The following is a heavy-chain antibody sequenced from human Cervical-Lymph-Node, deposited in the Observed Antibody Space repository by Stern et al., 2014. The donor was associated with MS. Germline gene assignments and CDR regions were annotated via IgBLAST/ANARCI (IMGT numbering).Heavy chain of an antibody. V-gene: IGHV5-51*03. D-gene: IGHD1-1*01. J-gene: IGHJ4*02. CDR3: ARRGHGYMGIDY. CDR1: GYRFTNNW. CDR2: ILPGDSET. Sequence: EVQLVESGAEVRKPGESLRISCEVSGYRFTNNWIGWVRQVPGKCLEWMGIILPGDSETRYSPSFQGQVTILVDKSNSITYLQWSSLKASDTAIYYCARRGHGYMGIDYWGQGTLVTVSS.